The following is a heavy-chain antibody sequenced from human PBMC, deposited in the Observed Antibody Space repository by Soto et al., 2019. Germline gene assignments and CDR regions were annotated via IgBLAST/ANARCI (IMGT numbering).Heavy chain of an antibody. CDR3: ARSITFDWLFFDY. V-gene: IGHV4-4*02. CDR1: GGSISRSNW. D-gene: IGHD3-9*01. J-gene: IGHJ4*02. Sequence: SETLSLTCAVSGGSISRSNWWSWVRQPPGKGLEWIGEIYHSGSTNYNPSLKSRVTISVDKSKNQFSLKLSSVTAADTAVYYCARSITFDWLFFDYWGQGALVTVSS. CDR2: IYHSGST.